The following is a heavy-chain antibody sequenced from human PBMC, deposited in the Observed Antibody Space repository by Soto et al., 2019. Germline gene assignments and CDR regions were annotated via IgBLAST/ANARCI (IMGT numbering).Heavy chain of an antibody. D-gene: IGHD3-10*01. CDR1: GGSISSGGYY. CDR3: ARDGLWFGDNWFDP. V-gene: IGHV4-31*03. J-gene: IGHJ5*02. Sequence: SETLSLTCTVSGGSISSGGYYWSWIRQHPGKGLEWNGYIYYSGSTYYNPSLKSRVTISVDTSKNQFSLKLSSVTAADTAVYYCARDGLWFGDNWFDPWGQGTLVTVSS. CDR2: IYYSGST.